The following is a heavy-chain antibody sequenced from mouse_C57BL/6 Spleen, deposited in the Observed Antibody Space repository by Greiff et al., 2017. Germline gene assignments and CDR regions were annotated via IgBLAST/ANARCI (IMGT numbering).Heavy chain of an antibody. CDR3: AVSTTVVAKDY. CDR2: INPSSGYT. D-gene: IGHD1-1*01. CDR1: GYTFTSYW. V-gene: IGHV1-7*01. J-gene: IGHJ2*01. Sequence: QVQLKESGAELAKPGASVKLSCKASGYTFTSYWMHWVKQRPGQGLEWIGDINPSSGYTKYNQKFKDKAPLTADKSSSTAYMQLSSLTYEDSAVYYCAVSTTVVAKDYWGQGTTLTVSS.